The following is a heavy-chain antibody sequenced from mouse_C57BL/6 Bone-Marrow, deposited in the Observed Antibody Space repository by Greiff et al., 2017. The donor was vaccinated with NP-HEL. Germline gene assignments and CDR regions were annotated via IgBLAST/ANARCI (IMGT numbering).Heavy chain of an antibody. Sequence: QVQLQQSGAELVRPGASVTLSCKASGYTFTDYEMHWVKQTPVHGLEWIGAIDPETGGTAYNQKFKGKAILTADKSSSTAYMELRSLTSEDSAVYYCTRLWDYDWFAYGGQGTLVTVSA. CDR2: IDPETGGT. CDR1: GYTFTDYE. D-gene: IGHD2-4*01. J-gene: IGHJ3*01. V-gene: IGHV1-15*01. CDR3: TRLWDYDWFAY.